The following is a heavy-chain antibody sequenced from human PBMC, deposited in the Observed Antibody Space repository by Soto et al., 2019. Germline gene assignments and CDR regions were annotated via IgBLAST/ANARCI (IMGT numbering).Heavy chain of an antibody. D-gene: IGHD1-26*01. CDR1: GCTLTELS. CDR3: ATVGSSYAFNI. Sequence: XSVKVSCKVSGCTLTELSMHWVRQAPGKGLEWMGRXDPEDXQTIHEKKSQXXVTMTEDXXKDKDYMELSSLRSEDTAVYYCATVGSSYAFNIWGQGTMVTVSS. CDR2: XDPEDXQT. V-gene: IGHV1-24*01. J-gene: IGHJ3*02.